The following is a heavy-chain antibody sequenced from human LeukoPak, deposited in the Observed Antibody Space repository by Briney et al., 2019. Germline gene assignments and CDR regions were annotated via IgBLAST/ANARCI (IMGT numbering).Heavy chain of an antibody. D-gene: IGHD5-24*01. V-gene: IGHV3-23*01. J-gene: IGHJ4*02. CDR2: IGYSSGST. CDR3: AKDREPKMGFDY. Sequence: PGGSLRLSCAASGFMFSSYGMSWVCQAPGKGLEWVSGIGYSSGSTYYADSVKGRFTISRDTSKNTLYLQMNSLRAEDTAVYYCAKDREPKMGFDYWGQGTLVTVSS. CDR1: GFMFSSYG.